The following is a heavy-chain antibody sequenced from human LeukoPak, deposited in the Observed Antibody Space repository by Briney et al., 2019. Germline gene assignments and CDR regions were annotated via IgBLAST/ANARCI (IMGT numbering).Heavy chain of an antibody. CDR2: INPSGGST. CDR3: ARDLAGYYYDSSGYYPNPLIDY. V-gene: IGHV1-46*01. CDR1: GYTFTTYY. Sequence: ASVKVSCKASGYTFTTYYMHWVRQAPGQGLEWMGIINPSGGSTTYAQNFQGRVTMTRDTSTSAVYMEVSSLRCEDTAVYYCARDLAGYYYDSSGYYPNPLIDYWGQGTLVTVSS. J-gene: IGHJ4*02. D-gene: IGHD3-22*01.